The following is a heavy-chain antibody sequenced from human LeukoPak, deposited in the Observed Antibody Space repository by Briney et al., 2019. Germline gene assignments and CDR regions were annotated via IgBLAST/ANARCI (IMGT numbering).Heavy chain of an antibody. D-gene: IGHD5-24*01. CDR1: VVTFSSYS. CDR2: ISSSSSYI. Sequence: GGSLRLSCAASVVTFSSYSMNWVREAPGKGLEWVSSISSSSSYIYYADSVKGRFTISRDNAKNSLYLQMNSLRAEDTAIYYCARDIQLSTWGLGTMVTVSS. CDR3: ARDIQLST. V-gene: IGHV3-21*04. J-gene: IGHJ3*01.